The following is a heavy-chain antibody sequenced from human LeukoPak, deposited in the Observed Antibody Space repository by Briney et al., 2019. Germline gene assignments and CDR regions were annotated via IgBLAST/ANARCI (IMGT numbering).Heavy chain of an antibody. CDR1: GFTFSKYW. CDR3: DNDFRSGYYSDAFDI. J-gene: IGHJ3*02. CDR2: INSEGNST. Sequence: GGSLRLSCAASGFTFSKYWMHWVRQAPGKGLVWVSRINSEGNSTSYADSVKGRFTISRHNAKNTLYLQINSLRAEDTAVYFCDNDFRSGYYSDAFDIWGQGTMVTVSS. V-gene: IGHV3-74*01. D-gene: IGHD3-3*01.